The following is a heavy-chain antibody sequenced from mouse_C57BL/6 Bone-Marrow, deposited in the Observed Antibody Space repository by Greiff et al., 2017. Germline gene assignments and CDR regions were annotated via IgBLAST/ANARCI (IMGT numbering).Heavy chain of an antibody. CDR3: ARRHYYGSSPTPYFDV. CDR2: INPGSGGT. D-gene: IGHD1-1*01. J-gene: IGHJ1*03. Sequence: QVQLQQSGAELVRPGTSVKVSCKASGYAFTNYLIEWVKQRPGQGLEWIGVINPGSGGTNYNEKFKGKATLTADKSSSTAYMQLSSLTSEDSAVYFCARRHYYGSSPTPYFDVWGTGTTVTVSS. CDR1: GYAFTNYL. V-gene: IGHV1-54*01.